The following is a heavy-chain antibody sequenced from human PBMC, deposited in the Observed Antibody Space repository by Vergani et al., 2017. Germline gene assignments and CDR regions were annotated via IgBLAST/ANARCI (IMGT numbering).Heavy chain of an antibody. CDR1: GYSISSGYY. CDR3: AGATPPYYYDSSGYSTKGAFDI. J-gene: IGHJ3*02. CDR2: IYHSGST. V-gene: IGHV4-38-2*01. Sequence: QVQLQESGPGLVKPSETLSLTCAVSGYSISSGYYWGWIRQPPGKGLEWIGSIYHSGSTYYNPSLKSRVTISVATSKNQFSLKLSSVTAADPAVYYCAGATPPYYYDSSGYSTKGAFDIWGQGTMVTVSS. D-gene: IGHD3-22*01.